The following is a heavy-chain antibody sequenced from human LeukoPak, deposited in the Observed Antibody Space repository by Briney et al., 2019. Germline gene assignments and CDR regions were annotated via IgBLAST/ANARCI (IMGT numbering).Heavy chain of an antibody. V-gene: IGHV1-2*02. J-gene: IGHJ4*02. CDR1: GYTFTDYY. Sequence: ASVKVSCKASGYTFTDYYLHWVRRAPGQGLEWMGWINPNSGGTNYAQKFQGRVTMTTDTSTSTAYMELRSLRSDDTAVYYCARGYSSANSWYGYWGQGTLVTVSS. D-gene: IGHD6-13*01. CDR2: INPNSGGT. CDR3: ARGYSSANSWYGY.